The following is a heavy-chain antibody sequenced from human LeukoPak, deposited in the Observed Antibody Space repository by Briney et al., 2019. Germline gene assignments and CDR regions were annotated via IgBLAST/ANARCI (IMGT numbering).Heavy chain of an antibody. Sequence: GGSLRLSCAASGFTFSSYSMNWVRQAPGKGLEWVSGISPSGDITYYADSVKGRFTISRDNSKNTLYLEVNSLTAEDTAVYCCAKDDAWLRFGEWSQGTLVTVSS. V-gene: IGHV3-23*01. D-gene: IGHD3-10*01. CDR1: GFTFSSYS. CDR2: ISPSGDIT. J-gene: IGHJ4*02. CDR3: AKDDAWLRFGE.